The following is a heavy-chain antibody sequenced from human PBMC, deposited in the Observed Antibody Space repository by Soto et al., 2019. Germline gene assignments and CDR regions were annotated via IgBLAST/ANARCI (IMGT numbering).Heavy chain of an antibody. V-gene: IGHV3-11*01. CDR3: ASHYDMWSGYLSPVDY. D-gene: IGHD3-3*01. CDR2: IDTSSAKI. CDR1: GYTFSAYY. J-gene: IGHJ4*02. Sequence: QVQLVESGGDLVKRGGSLRLSCAASGYTFSAYYMSWIRQAPGKGLEWISYIDTSSAKIYYADSVKGRFTISRDNAKNSLYLEMNSLRDEDTAVYYCASHYDMWSGYLSPVDYWGQGTLVTVSS.